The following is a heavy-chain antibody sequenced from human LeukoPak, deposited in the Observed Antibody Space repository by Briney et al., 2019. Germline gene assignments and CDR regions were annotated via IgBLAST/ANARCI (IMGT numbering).Heavy chain of an antibody. V-gene: IGHV3-64*01. CDR1: GFTFSSYA. CDR3: ARGSSGWYVDY. D-gene: IGHD6-19*01. CDR2: ISSNGGST. J-gene: IGHJ4*02. Sequence: GGSLRLSCAASGFTFSSYAMHRVRQAPGKGLEYVSAISSNGGSTYYANSVKGRLTISRDNSKNTLYLQMGSLRAEDMAVYYCARGSSGWYVDYWGQGTLVTVSS.